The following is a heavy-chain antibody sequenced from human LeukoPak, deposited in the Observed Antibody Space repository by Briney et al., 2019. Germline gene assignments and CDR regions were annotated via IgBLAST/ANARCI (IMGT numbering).Heavy chain of an antibody. CDR2: ISYDGSSQ. CDR1: GFTSSSYG. CDR3: ARDKLYSSRGDAFDI. Sequence: GRSLRLSCAASGFTSSSYGMHWVRQAPGKGLEWVAVISYDGSSQYYADSVKGRFTFSRDNSKNTLYLQMNSLRSEDTAVYYCARDKLYSSRGDAFDIWGQGTMVTVSS. D-gene: IGHD6-13*01. J-gene: IGHJ3*02. V-gene: IGHV3-30*03.